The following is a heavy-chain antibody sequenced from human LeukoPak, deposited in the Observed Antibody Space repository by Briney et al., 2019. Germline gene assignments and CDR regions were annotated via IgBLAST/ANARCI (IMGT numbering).Heavy chain of an antibody. CDR1: GYTFTSYY. Sequence: GASVKVSCKASGYTFTSYYIHWVRQAPGQGLEWMGIINPSDGRTNYAQRFQGRVTVSRDTSTNIVYMELYSLRSEDTAVYYCARDDHIAVAGPYFFDYWGQGTLATVSS. J-gene: IGHJ4*02. CDR3: ARDDHIAVAGPYFFDY. CDR2: INPSDGRT. V-gene: IGHV1-46*01. D-gene: IGHD6-19*01.